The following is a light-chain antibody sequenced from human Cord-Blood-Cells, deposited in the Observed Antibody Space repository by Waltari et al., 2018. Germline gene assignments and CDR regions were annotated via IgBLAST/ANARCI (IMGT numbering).Light chain of an antibody. CDR2: GVS. CDR3: SSYTSSSTWV. Sequence: QSALTQPASVSGSPGQSITISCTGTSSDVGGYNYVSWYQKHPGKAPKLMIYGVSNRPSGVCKRFSGARSGNTASLTISGLQAEDEAEYYCSSYTSSSTWVFGGGTKLTVL. CDR1: SSDVGGYNY. V-gene: IGLV2-14*03. J-gene: IGLJ3*02.